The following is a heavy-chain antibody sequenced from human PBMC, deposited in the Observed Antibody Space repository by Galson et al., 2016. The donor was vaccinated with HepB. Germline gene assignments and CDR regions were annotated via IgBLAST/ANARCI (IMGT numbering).Heavy chain of an antibody. J-gene: IGHJ6*02. D-gene: IGHD1-26*01. CDR2: ISYDGSKT. CDR1: GFAFSRYA. V-gene: IGHV3-30*04. CDR3: ARDRKGYSEDYYYGMDV. Sequence: SLRLSCAASGFAFSRYALHWVRQAPGKGLEWVAAISYDGSKTYYAASVKGRFPLSRDHSTNTLYLQMNSLRAEDTAVDYCARDRKGYSEDYYYGMDVWGQGTTVTVSS.